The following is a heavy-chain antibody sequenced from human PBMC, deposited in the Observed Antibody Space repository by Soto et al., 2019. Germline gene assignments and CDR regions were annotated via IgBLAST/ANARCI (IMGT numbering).Heavy chain of an antibody. CDR3: ARGDAVTMVRGVSPGWFDP. J-gene: IGHJ5*02. CDR2: IYYSGST. Sequence: KTSETLSLTCTVSGGSISSGDYYWSWIRQPPGKGLEWIGYIYYSGSTYYNPSLKSRVTISVDTSKNQFSLKLSSVTAADTAVYYCARGDAVTMVRGVSPGWFDPWGQGTLVTVSS. V-gene: IGHV4-30-4*01. D-gene: IGHD3-10*01. CDR1: GGSISSGDYY.